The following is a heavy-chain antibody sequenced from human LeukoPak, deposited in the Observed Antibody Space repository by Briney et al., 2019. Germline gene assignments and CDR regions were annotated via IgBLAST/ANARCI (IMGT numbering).Heavy chain of an antibody. CDR2: IYHSGST. CDR3: AGIPGFGELANAFDI. CDR1: GGSISSGSW. J-gene: IGHJ3*02. Sequence: PSETLSLTCAVSGGSISSGSWWNWVRQPPGKGLEWIGEIYHSGSTNCNPPLKSRVTISLDKSKNQFSLKLTSVTAADTAVYYCAGIPGFGELANAFDIWGQGTMVTVSS. D-gene: IGHD3-10*01. V-gene: IGHV4-4*02.